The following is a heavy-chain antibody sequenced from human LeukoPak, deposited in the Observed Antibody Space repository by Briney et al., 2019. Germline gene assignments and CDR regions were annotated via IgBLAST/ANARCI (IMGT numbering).Heavy chain of an antibody. CDR2: IYSGGST. CDR1: GFTVSSNH. V-gene: IGHV3-53*01. D-gene: IGHD1-26*01. J-gene: IGHJ4*02. CDR3: AAYSGSSYDY. Sequence: GGSLRLSCAASGFTVSSNHMSWVRQAPGKGLEWVSVIYSGGSTHYADSVKGRFTISRDNSKNTMYLEMKSLRAEDTAVYYCAAYSGSSYDYWGQGTLVTVSS.